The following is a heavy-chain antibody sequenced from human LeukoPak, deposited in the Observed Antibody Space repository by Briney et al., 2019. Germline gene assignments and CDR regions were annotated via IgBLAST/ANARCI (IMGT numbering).Heavy chain of an antibody. D-gene: IGHD6-13*01. CDR1: GFTFSSYG. CDR3: AKDYGSSWYGGGFDY. V-gene: IGHV3-30*02. Sequence: PGGSLRLSCAASGFTFSSYGMHWVRQAPGKGLEWVAFIRYDGSNKYYADSVKGRFTISRDNSKNTLYLQMNSLRAEDTAVYYCAKDYGSSWYGGGFDYWGQGTLVTVSS. CDR2: IRYDGSNK. J-gene: IGHJ4*02.